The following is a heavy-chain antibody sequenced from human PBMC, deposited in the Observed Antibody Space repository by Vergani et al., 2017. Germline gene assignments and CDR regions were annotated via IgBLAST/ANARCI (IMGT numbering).Heavy chain of an antibody. Sequence: QLQLQESGPGLVKPSETLSLTCTVSGGSISSSSYYWGWIRQPPGKGLEWIGSIYYSGGTYYNPSLKSRVTITVYTSKNQFSLQLSSVTSADTAVYYCARTYDFWSGYPANWFFDLWGRGTLVTVSS. J-gene: IGHJ2*01. CDR3: ARTYDFWSGYPANWFFDL. CDR1: GGSISSSSYY. V-gene: IGHV4-39*07. D-gene: IGHD3-3*01. CDR2: IYYSGGT.